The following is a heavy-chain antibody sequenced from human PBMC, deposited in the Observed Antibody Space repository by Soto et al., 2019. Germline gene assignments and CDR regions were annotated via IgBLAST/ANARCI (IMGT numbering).Heavy chain of an antibody. J-gene: IGHJ6*02. D-gene: IGHD3-3*01. CDR2: ISYDGSNK. CDR1: GFTFSSYA. V-gene: IGHV3-30-3*01. CDR3: AREGRITIFGVFIDSGMDG. Sequence: SLRLSCAASGFTFSSYAMHWVRQAPGKGLEWVAVISYDGSNKYYADSVKGRFTISRDNSKNTLYLQMNSLRAEDTAVYYCAREGRITIFGVFIDSGMDGGGEANTVTVS.